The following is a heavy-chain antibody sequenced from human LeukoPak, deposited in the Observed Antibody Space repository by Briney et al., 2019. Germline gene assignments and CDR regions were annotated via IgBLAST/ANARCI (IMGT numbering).Heavy chain of an antibody. CDR2: INHSGST. J-gene: IGHJ4*02. Sequence: SETLSLTCAVYGGSFSGYYWSWIRQPPGKGLEWMGEINHSGSTNYNPSLKSRVTISVDTSKNQFSLKLSSVTAADTAVYYCASLEGYKALRFGPAPYFDYWGQGTLVTVSS. V-gene: IGHV4-34*01. D-gene: IGHD5-24*01. CDR1: GGSFSGYY. CDR3: ASLEGYKALRFGPAPYFDY.